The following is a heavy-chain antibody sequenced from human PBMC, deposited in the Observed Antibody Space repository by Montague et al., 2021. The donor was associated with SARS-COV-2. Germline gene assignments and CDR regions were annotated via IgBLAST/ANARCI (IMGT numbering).Heavy chain of an antibody. CDR2: IGTGGSIT. J-gene: IGHJ6*02. CDR1: GFTFNTFW. CDR3: ARGWNAMDV. Sequence: SLRLSCAASGFTFNTFWMHWVRQVPGKGLVWVSRIGTGGSITSYADSVKGRFTVTTDNAKNTLYLQMNSLRDDDTAVYHCARGWNAMDVWSQGTTVTV. V-gene: IGHV3-74*01. D-gene: IGHD2-15*01.